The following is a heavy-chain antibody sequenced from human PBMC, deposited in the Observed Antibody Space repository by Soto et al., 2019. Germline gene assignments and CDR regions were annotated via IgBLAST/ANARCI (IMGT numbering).Heavy chain of an antibody. V-gene: IGHV4-30-4*01. J-gene: IGHJ4*02. CDR3: ASSGDAETLDY. CDR2: ISYSGST. Sequence: QVQLQESGPGLVKPSQTLSLTCTVSGGSISSGDYYWSWIRQPPGKGLEWIGDISYSGSTYYNPSLKSRVTISIDTSKNQFSLKLSSVTAADTAVYYCASSGDAETLDYWGQGTLVTVSS. CDR1: GGSISSGDYY. D-gene: IGHD7-27*01.